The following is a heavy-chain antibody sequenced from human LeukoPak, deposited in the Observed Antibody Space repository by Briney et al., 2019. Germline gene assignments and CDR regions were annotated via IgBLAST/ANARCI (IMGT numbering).Heavy chain of an antibody. CDR3: VRNWSGDY. Sequence: GGSLRLSCVVSEFRFRDCWMSWVRQAPGKGPEWVASIKPDASVKYHADSVKGRFSISRDNANSSLYLQVNSLRAEDTAVYYCVRNWSGDYWGQGILVTVSS. V-gene: IGHV3-7*01. CDR1: EFRFRDCW. D-gene: IGHD1-26*01. J-gene: IGHJ4*02. CDR2: IKPDASVK.